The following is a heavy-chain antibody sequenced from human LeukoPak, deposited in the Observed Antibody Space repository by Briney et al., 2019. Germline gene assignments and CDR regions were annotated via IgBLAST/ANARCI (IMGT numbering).Heavy chain of an antibody. CDR3: ATAAVTLV. CDR2: IYYSGST. V-gene: IGHV4-59*05. Sequence: PSETLSLTCTVSGASITSYYWSWIRQPPGKGLEWIGSIYYSGSTYYNPSLKSRVTISVDTSKNQFSLKLSSVTAADTAVYYCATAAVTLVWGQGTLVTVSS. J-gene: IGHJ4*02. D-gene: IGHD4-23*01. CDR1: GASITSYY.